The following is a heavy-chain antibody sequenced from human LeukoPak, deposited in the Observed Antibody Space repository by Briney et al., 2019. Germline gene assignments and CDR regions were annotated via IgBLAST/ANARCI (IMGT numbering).Heavy chain of an antibody. CDR3: ARAAAGPEGYFDY. D-gene: IGHD6-13*01. V-gene: IGHV4-31*03. J-gene: IGHJ4*02. Sequence: SETLSLTCTVSGGFISSGGYYWSWIRQHPGKGLEWIGYIYYSGSTYYNPSLKSRVTISVDTSKNQFSLKLSSVTAADTAVYYCARAAAGPEGYFDYWGQGTLVTVSS. CDR2: IYYSGST. CDR1: GGFISSGGYY.